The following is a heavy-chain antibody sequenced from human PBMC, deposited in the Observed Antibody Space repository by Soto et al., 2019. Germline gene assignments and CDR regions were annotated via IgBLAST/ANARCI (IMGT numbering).Heavy chain of an antibody. CDR3: ARALASGSYPWYYYYYGMDV. V-gene: IGHV1-2*04. CDR1: GYTFTGYY. Sequence: ASVKVSCKASGYTFTGYYMHWVRQAPGQGLEWMGWINPNSGGTNYAQKFQGWVTMTGDTSISTAYMELSRLRSDDTAVYYCARALASGSYPWYYYYYGMDVWGQGTTVTVSS. CDR2: INPNSGGT. D-gene: IGHD3-10*01. J-gene: IGHJ6*02.